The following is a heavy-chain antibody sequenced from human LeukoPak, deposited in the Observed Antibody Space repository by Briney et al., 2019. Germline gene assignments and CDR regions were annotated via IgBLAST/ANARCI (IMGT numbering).Heavy chain of an antibody. Sequence: GGSLRLSCAASGFTFSSYIMNWVRQAPGKGLEWVTSITRSSTSTYYTDSVRGRFTISRDNAKNSLYLQMYSLRAEDTAVYYCARDNWNDAPGGFDPWGQGTLVTVSS. J-gene: IGHJ5*02. CDR2: ITRSSTST. V-gene: IGHV3-21*01. CDR1: GFTFSSYI. CDR3: ARDNWNDAPGGFDP. D-gene: IGHD1-20*01.